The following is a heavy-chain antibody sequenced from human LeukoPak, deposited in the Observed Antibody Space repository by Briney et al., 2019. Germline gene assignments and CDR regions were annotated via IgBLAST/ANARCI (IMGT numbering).Heavy chain of an antibody. CDR1: GFTFSSHA. V-gene: IGHV3-23*01. Sequence: GGSLRLSCAASGFTFSSHAMSWVRQAPGKGLEWVAAISRSGGNTYYGDSVRGRFTISRESSRNTLHLQMDSLRAEDTAVYYCAKDWPVSGDHYSPFDYWGQGTLVTVSS. D-gene: IGHD4-11*01. J-gene: IGHJ4*02. CDR3: AKDWPVSGDHYSPFDY. CDR2: ISRSGGNT.